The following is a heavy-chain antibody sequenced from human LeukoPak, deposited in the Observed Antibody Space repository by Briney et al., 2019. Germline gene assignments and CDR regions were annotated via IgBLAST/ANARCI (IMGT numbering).Heavy chain of an antibody. D-gene: IGHD3-10*01. V-gene: IGHV3-23*01. Sequence: PGGSLRLSCPASGFTFSSYSMNWVRQAPGKGLEWVSAISGSGGSTYYADSVKGRFTISRDNSKNTLYLQMNSLRAEDTAVYYCAKIGVRGVIIRANWFDPWGQGTLVTVSS. CDR2: ISGSGGST. J-gene: IGHJ5*02. CDR3: AKIGVRGVIIRANWFDP. CDR1: GFTFSSYS.